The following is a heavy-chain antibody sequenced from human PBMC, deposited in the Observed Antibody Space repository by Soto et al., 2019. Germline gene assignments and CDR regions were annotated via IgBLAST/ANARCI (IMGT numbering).Heavy chain of an antibody. CDR2: IYYSGST. CDR1: CGSVISGSYY. V-gene: IGHV4-61*01. D-gene: IGHD6-6*01. Sequence: SETLSLTCTFSCGSVISGSYYWSWIRQPPGRGLEWIGYIYYSGSTNYNPSLKSRVTISVDTSKNQFSLKLSSVTAADTAVYYCARVSLSSSFFDYWGQGTLVTVSS. J-gene: IGHJ4*02. CDR3: ARVSLSSSFFDY.